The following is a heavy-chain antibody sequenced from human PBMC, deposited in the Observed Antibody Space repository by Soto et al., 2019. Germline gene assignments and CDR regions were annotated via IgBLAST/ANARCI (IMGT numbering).Heavy chain of an antibody. CDR3: AKARKLAAAGTYFDY. CDR2: ISYDGSNK. J-gene: IGHJ4*02. Sequence: PGGSLRLSCAASGSTFSSYGMHWVRQAPGKGLEWVAVISYDGSNKYYADSVKGRFTISRDNSKNTLYLQMNSLRAEDTAVYYCAKARKLAAAGTYFDYWGQGTLVTVSS. D-gene: IGHD6-13*01. CDR1: GSTFSSYG. V-gene: IGHV3-30*18.